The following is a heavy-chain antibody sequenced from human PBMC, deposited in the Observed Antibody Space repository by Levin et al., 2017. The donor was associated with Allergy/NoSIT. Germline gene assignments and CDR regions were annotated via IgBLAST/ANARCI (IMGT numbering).Heavy chain of an antibody. CDR1: GFTFSSYG. CDR2: IWYDGSNK. Sequence: QAGGSLRLSCAASGFTFSSYGMHWVRQAPGKGLEWVAVIWYDGSNKYYADSVKGRFTISRDNSKNTLYLQMNSLRAEDTAVYYCARDPDPPYSSPFDTWGQGTMVTVSS. J-gene: IGHJ3*02. CDR3: ARDPDPPYSSPFDT. D-gene: IGHD6-19*01. V-gene: IGHV3-33*01.